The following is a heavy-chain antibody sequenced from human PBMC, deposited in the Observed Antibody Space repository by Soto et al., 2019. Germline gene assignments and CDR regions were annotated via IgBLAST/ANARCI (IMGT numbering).Heavy chain of an antibody. CDR2: IDPSDSYT. CDR1: GYSFTSYW. D-gene: IGHD3-22*01. V-gene: IGHV5-10-1*01. Sequence: ESVTISCKYSGYSFTSYWISWVRQMPGKGLEWMGRIDPSDSYTNYSKSFQGHVAISADKSTSTAYLQWSSLKASDTDMYYCARQTYYDSNILKWGQGTLVTVSS. CDR3: ARQTYYDSNILK. J-gene: IGHJ4*02.